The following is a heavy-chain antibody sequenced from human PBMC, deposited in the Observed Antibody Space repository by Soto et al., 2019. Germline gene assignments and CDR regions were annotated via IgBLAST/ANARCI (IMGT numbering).Heavy chain of an antibody. CDR2: ISFDGNVQ. CDR3: VKDLRPRCSWPRAYFDF. J-gene: IGHJ4*02. Sequence: QVQLVESGGGLVLPGTSLRLSCAASGFAFTSHAMHWVRQAPGKGLEWVAVISFDGNVQYYADSVKGRFTISRDTSKNTLFLQMDSLRVANTAVDYFVKDLRPRCSWPRAYFDFWGLGTLVTVSS. CDR1: GFAFTSHA. V-gene: IGHV3-30*18. D-gene: IGHD3-16*01.